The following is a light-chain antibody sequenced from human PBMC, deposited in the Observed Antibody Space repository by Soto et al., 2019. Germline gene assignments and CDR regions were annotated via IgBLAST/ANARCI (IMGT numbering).Light chain of an antibody. CDR1: SSDVGGYNY. CDR3: SSYTSIYV. J-gene: IGLJ1*01. V-gene: IGLV2-14*01. Sequence: QSVLTQPASVSGSPGQSITISCTGTSSDVGGYNYVSWYQQHPGKAPKLMIYDVSNRPSGVSNRFSGSKSGNTASLTISGLQAEDEADYYCSSYTSIYVFGTGTQLTVL. CDR2: DVS.